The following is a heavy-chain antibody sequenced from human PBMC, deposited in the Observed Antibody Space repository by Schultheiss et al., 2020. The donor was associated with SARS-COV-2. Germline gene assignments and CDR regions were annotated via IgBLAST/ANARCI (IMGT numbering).Heavy chain of an antibody. Sequence: SVKVSCKASGGTFSSYAISWVRQAPGQGLEWMGGIIPIFGTANYAQKFQCRVTITADESTSTAYMELSSLRSEDTAVYYCARDMGLGSAFDIWGQGTMVTVSS. CDR1: GGTFSSYA. CDR3: ARDMGLGSAFDI. CDR2: IIPIFGTA. V-gene: IGHV1-69*13. D-gene: IGHD2-15*01. J-gene: IGHJ3*02.